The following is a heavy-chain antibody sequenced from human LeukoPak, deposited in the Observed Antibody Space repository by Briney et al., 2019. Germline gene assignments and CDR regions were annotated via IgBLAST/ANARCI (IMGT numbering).Heavy chain of an antibody. Sequence: GGSLRLSCAASGFPFSDYGMYWVRQAPGKGLEWLAVISHDGSNKYYADSVKGRFTISRDNAKSSLYLQVNSLRAEDTALYYCARSGDYGESFDSWGQGTLVTVSS. CDR1: GFPFSDYG. D-gene: IGHD4-17*01. J-gene: IGHJ4*02. V-gene: IGHV3-30*03. CDR2: ISHDGSNK. CDR3: ARSGDYGESFDS.